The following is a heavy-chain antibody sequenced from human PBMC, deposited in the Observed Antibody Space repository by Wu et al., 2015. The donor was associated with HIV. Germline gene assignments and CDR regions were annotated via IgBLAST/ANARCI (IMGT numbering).Heavy chain of an antibody. D-gene: IGHD3-10*01. J-gene: IGHJ3*02. Sequence: QVQLVQSGAEVKKPGASVKVSCKASGYTFTSYGISWVRQAPGQGLEWMGWISAYNGNTNYVKKFQDRVTMTTDTSTTTVYMELRSLGSDDTAVYYCAKSSVPQLHAFDIWGQGTMVTVSP. CDR3: AKSSVPQLHAFDI. CDR1: GYTFTSYG. V-gene: IGHV1-18*01. CDR2: ISAYNGNT.